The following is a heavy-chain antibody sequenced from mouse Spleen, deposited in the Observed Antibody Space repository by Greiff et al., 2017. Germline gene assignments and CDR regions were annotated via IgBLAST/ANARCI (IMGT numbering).Heavy chain of an antibody. V-gene: IGHV5-6-2*01. D-gene: IGHD1-1*01. CDR1: GFTFSSYA. CDR3: AIQAYEEPSWFAY. CDR2: INSNGGST. J-gene: IGHJ3*01. Sequence: EVMLVESGGGLVKPGGSLKLSCAASGFTFSSYAMSWVRQTPEKRLEWVAAINSNGGSTYYPDTVKDRFTISRDNAKNTLYLQMSSLRSEDTALYYCAIQAYEEPSWFAYWGQGTLVTVSA.